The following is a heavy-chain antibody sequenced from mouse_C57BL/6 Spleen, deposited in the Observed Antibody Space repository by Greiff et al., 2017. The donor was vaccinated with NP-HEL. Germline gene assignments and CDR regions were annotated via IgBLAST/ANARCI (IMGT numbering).Heavy chain of an antibody. CDR1: GFTFSDYG. J-gene: IGHJ1*03. CDR2: ISSGSSTI. CDR3: ARPVGSSSYWYFDV. Sequence: EVQLVESGGGLVKPGGSLKLSCAASGFTFSDYGMHWVRQAPEKGLEWVAYISSGSSTIYYADTVKGRFTISRDNAKNTLFLQMTSLRSEDTAMYYCARPVGSSSYWYFDVWGTGTTVTVSS. D-gene: IGHD1-1*01. V-gene: IGHV5-17*01.